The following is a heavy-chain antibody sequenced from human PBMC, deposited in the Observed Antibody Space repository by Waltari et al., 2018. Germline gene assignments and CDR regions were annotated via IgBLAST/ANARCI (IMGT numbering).Heavy chain of an antibody. Sequence: QVQLVESGGGVVQPGGSLRLSCAASGFTFSSYGMHWVRQAPGKGLEWVAFIRYDGSNKYYVDSVKGRFTISRDNAKNSLYLQMNSLRAEDTAVYYCARDYYDTPYLWGQGTMVTVPS. D-gene: IGHD3-22*01. V-gene: IGHV3-30*02. J-gene: IGHJ3*01. CDR1: GFTFSSYG. CDR3: ARDYYDTPYL. CDR2: IRYDGSNK.